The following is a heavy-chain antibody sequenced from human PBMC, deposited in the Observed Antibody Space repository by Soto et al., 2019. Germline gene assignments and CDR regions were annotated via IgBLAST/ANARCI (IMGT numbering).Heavy chain of an antibody. CDR2: ISGSGGDT. CDR3: ARVQPPYYDFWSGIYYYYGMDV. Sequence: PGGSLRLSCVASGFTFSSFALSWVRQAPGKGLEWVSAISGSGGDTDYADSVKGRFTISRDNAKNSLYLQMNSLRAEDTAVYYCARVQPPYYDFWSGIYYYYGMDVWGQGTTVTVSS. J-gene: IGHJ6*02. V-gene: IGHV3-23*01. CDR1: GFTFSSFA. D-gene: IGHD3-3*01.